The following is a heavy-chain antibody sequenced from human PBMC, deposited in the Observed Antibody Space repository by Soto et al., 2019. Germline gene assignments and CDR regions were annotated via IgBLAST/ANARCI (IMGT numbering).Heavy chain of an antibody. CDR1: GFTFSSYW. V-gene: IGHV3-7*04. Sequence: GGSLRLSCAASGFTFSSYWMSWVRQAPGKGLEWVANIKQDGSEKYYVDSVKGRFTISRDNAKNSLYLQMNSLRAEDTAVYYCARAGTTIAGYSGYDYPEGIDYWGQGTLVTVSS. J-gene: IGHJ4*02. CDR3: ARAGTTIAGYSGYDYPEGIDY. D-gene: IGHD5-12*01. CDR2: IKQDGSEK.